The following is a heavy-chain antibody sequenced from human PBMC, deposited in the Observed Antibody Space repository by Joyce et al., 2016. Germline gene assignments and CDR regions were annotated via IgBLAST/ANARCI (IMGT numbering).Heavy chain of an antibody. CDR2: ISTYNNNT. J-gene: IGHJ3*02. Sequence: QVQLVQSGAEVKKPGASVKVSCKTSGYTFTSYVISWVRQAPGQGLEWMGWISTYNNNTNYAQKFQGRVTMTTDTSTTTAFMELRSLRSDDTAVYFCARGPLITMIVVVSDAFDIWGQGTMVTVSS. CDR1: GYTFTSYV. D-gene: IGHD3-22*01. CDR3: ARGPLITMIVVVSDAFDI. V-gene: IGHV1-18*01.